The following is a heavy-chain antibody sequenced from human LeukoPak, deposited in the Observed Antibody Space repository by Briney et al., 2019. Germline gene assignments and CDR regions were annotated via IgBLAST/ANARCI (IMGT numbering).Heavy chain of an antibody. J-gene: IGHJ6*02. CDR2: IKHDGSEK. D-gene: IGHD7-27*01. CDR1: GFTFSNYW. V-gene: IGHV3-7*03. Sequence: PGGSLRLSCAASGFTFSNYWMTWVRQAPGKGLEWVANIKHDGSEKYYVDSVRGRFIISRDNARSSLYLQMNSLKTEDTAVYYCTTDPLGWGIDYYYYGMDVWGQGTTVTVSS. CDR3: TTDPLGWGIDYYYYGMDV.